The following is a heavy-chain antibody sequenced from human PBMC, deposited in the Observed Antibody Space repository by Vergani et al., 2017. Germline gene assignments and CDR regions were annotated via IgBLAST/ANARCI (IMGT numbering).Heavy chain of an antibody. CDR2: IRYDGSNK. D-gene: IGHD3-9*01. V-gene: IGHV3-30*02. Sequence: QVQLVESGGGVVQPGGSLRLSCEASGFTFSSYGMHWVRQAPGKGLEWVAFIRYDGSNKYYADSVKGRFTISRDNSKNTLYLQMNSLRAEDTAVYYCAKDGYDILTGPYGMDVWGQGTTVTVSS. CDR3: AKDGYDILTGPYGMDV. J-gene: IGHJ6*02. CDR1: GFTFSSYG.